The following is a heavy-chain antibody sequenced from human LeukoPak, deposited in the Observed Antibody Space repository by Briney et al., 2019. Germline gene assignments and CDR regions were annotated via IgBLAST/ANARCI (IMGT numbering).Heavy chain of an antibody. J-gene: IGHJ4*02. D-gene: IGHD3-22*01. CDR3: ASYYDSSGYYYFDVGY. CDR1: GFTFSSYS. Sequence: GGSLRLSCAASGFTFSSYSMNWVRQAPGKGLEWVSYISSSSSTIYYADSVKGRFTISRDNAKNSLYLQMNSLRAEDTAVYYCASYYDSSGYYYFDVGYWGQGTLVTVSS. V-gene: IGHV3-48*04. CDR2: ISSSSSTI.